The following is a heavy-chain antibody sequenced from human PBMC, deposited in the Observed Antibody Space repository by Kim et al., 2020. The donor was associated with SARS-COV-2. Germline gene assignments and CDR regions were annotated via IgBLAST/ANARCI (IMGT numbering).Heavy chain of an antibody. Sequence: GESLKISCKGSGYSFTSYWIGWVRQMPGKGLEWMGIIYPGDSDTRYSPSFQGQVTISADKSISTAYLQWSSLKASDTAMYYCARHPALKGAAADPRSGMDVWGQGTTVTVSS. V-gene: IGHV5-51*01. D-gene: IGHD6-13*01. CDR1: GYSFTSYW. CDR3: ARHPALKGAAADPRSGMDV. J-gene: IGHJ6*02. CDR2: IYPGDSDT.